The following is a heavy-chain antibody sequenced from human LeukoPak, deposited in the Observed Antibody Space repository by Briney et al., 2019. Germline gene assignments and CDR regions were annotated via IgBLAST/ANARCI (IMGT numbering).Heavy chain of an antibody. Sequence: AASVRVSCKASGYTFTSYDINWVRQATGQGLEWMGWMNPNSGNTGYAQKFQGRVTMTRNTSISTAYMELSSLRSEDTAVYYCARFKRAVRGPFGYWGQGTLVTVSS. CDR1: GYTFTSYD. D-gene: IGHD3-10*01. V-gene: IGHV1-8*01. CDR3: ARFKRAVRGPFGY. CDR2: MNPNSGNT. J-gene: IGHJ4*02.